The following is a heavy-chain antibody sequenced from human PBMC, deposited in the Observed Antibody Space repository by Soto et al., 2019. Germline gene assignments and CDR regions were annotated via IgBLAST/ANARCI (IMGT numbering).Heavy chain of an antibody. D-gene: IGHD6-6*01. Sequence: SGPTLVNPTQTLTLTCTFSGFSLSTDDVGVGWIRQPPGKALDWLAVIYWDDDRRYSPSLKSRLTITKDTSKNQVLLTMTNMDPVDTATYFCARSKYSISSFDYWGQGALVTVSS. CDR2: IYWDDDR. V-gene: IGHV2-5*02. J-gene: IGHJ4*02. CDR3: ARSKYSISSFDY. CDR1: GFSLSTDDVG.